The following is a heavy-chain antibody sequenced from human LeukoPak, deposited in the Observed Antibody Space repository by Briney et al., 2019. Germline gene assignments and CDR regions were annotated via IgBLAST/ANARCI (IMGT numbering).Heavy chain of an antibody. D-gene: IGHD5-24*01. CDR3: ARDGYNANLFDY. V-gene: IGHV1-46*01. J-gene: IGHJ4*02. Sequence: ASVKVSCKASGYTFTSYYMYWVRQAPGQGLEWMGIINPSGDNTNYAQKFQGRVTMTRDMSTTTVYMELSSLRSEDTAVYYCARDGYNANLFDYWGQGTLVTVSS. CDR1: GYTFTSYY. CDR2: INPSGDNT.